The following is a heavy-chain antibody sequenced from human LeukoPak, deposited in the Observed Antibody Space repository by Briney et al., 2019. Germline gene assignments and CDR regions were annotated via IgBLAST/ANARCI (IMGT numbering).Heavy chain of an antibody. V-gene: IGHV3-21*04. J-gene: IGHJ6*03. CDR3: ARGYCSGGSCYPYYYYNYMDV. CDR2: ISSSSSYI. D-gene: IGHD2-15*01. Sequence: GGSLRLSCAASGFTFSSYSMNWVRQAPGKGLEWVSSISSSSSYIYYADSVKGRFTISRDNAKNSLYLQMNSLRAEDTAVYYCARGYCSGGSCYPYYYYNYMDVWGKGTTVTVSS. CDR1: GFTFSSYS.